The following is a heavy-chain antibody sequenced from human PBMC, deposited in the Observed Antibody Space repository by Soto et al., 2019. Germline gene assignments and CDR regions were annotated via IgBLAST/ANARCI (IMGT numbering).Heavy chain of an antibody. Sequence: LSETLSLTCAVHGGSFSGYYWSWIRQPPGKGLEWIGEINHSGSTNYNPSLKSRVTISVDTSKNQFSLKLSSVTAADTAVYYCARGYTYVYIWGSYRYTGLIDYFDYWGQGTLVTVSS. V-gene: IGHV4-34*01. CDR1: GGSFSGYY. D-gene: IGHD3-16*02. CDR2: INHSGST. J-gene: IGHJ4*02. CDR3: ARGYTYVYIWGSYRYTGLIDYFDY.